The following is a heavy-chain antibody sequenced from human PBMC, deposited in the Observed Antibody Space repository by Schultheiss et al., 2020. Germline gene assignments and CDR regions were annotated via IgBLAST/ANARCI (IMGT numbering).Heavy chain of an antibody. V-gene: IGHV3-23*01. CDR3: AKSPEYYYYYGMDV. J-gene: IGHJ6*02. CDR2: ISGSGGST. Sequence: GGSLRLSCAASGFTVSSNYMSWVRQAPGKGLEWVSAISGSGGSTYYADSVKGRFTISRDNSKNTLYLQMNSLRAEDTAVYYCAKSPEYYYYYGMDVWGQGTTVTVAS. CDR1: GFTVSSNY.